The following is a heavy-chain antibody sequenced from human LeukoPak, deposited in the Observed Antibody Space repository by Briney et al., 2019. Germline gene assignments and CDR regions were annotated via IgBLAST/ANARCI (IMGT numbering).Heavy chain of an antibody. J-gene: IGHJ4*02. V-gene: IGHV3-7*03. CDR1: GFTFSSNW. D-gene: IGHD3-16*01. CDR2: IRQDGNEK. CDR3: AVITLDY. Sequence: GGSLRLSCAASGFTFSSNWMTWVRQALGKGLEWVANIRQDGNEKDYVDSVKGRFTISRDNAKNSLYLQMNSLRAEDTAIYYCAVITLDYWGQGTLVTVSS.